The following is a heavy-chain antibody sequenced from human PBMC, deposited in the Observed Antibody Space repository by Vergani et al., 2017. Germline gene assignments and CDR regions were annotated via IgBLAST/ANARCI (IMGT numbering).Heavy chain of an antibody. CDR2: IRYDGSNE. Sequence: QVQLVESGGGVVQPGGSLILSCAASGFTFRNYGMHWVRQAPGKGLEWVAFIRYDGSNEFYADSVKGRFTVSRDNSKNSLYLQMNSLRAEDTALYYCVKXIAASGNYWYFDLWGRGTLVTVSS. D-gene: IGHD6-13*01. CDR3: VKXIAASGNYWYFDL. V-gene: IGHV3-30*02. CDR1: GFTFRNYG. J-gene: IGHJ2*01.